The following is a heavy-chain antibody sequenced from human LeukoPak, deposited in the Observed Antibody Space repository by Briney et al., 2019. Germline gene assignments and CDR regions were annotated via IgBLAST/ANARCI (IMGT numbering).Heavy chain of an antibody. J-gene: IGHJ4*02. D-gene: IGHD6-19*01. CDR3: ERPMDSSGWYDYFDY. V-gene: IGHV5-51*01. Sequence: GESLKISCKGSGYSFTSYWIGWVRQMPGKGLEWMGIIYPGDSDTRYSPSFQGQVTISADKSISTAYLQWSSLKASDTAMYYCERPMDSSGWYDYFDYWGQGTLVTVSS. CDR2: IYPGDSDT. CDR1: GYSFTSYW.